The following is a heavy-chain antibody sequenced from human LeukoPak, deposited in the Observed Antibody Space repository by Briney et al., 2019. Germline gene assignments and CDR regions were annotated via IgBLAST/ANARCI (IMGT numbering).Heavy chain of an antibody. D-gene: IGHD1-26*01. CDR3: ARDGWELNFDY. CDR1: GFTFSSYS. Sequence: GESLRLSCAASGFTFSSYSMNWVRQAPGKGLEWVSSISSSSSYIYYADSVKGRFTISRDNAKNSLYLQMNSLRAEDTAVYYCARDGWELNFDYWGQGTLVTVSS. J-gene: IGHJ4*02. V-gene: IGHV3-21*01. CDR2: ISSSSSYI.